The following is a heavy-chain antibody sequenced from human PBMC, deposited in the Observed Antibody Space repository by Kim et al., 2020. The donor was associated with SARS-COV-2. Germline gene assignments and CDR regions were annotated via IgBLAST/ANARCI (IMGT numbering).Heavy chain of an antibody. Sequence: GGSLRLSCAASGFIISDHSMDWVRQAPGKGLEWVGRTRDKANSYTTEYAASVRGRFTISRDDSRNSVYLQMNSLKSEDTAVYYCTRLVREVGTGDFWGKGNLVSVSS. CDR3: TRLVREVGTGDF. CDR1: GFIISDHS. V-gene: IGHV3-72*01. CDR2: TRDKANSYTT. J-gene: IGHJ4*02. D-gene: IGHD2-15*01.